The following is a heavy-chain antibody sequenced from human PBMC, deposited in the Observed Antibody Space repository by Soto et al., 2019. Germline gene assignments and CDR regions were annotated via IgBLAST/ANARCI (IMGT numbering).Heavy chain of an antibody. CDR3: ARHIPSGYNDAFDI. Sequence: QITLKESGPTLVKPTQTLTLTCTFSGFSLSTSGVGVGWIRQPPGKALEWVTLIYWDDDKRYSPSLKSRITITKDTSKSQVVLTMSNMDPVDTGTYYCARHIPSGYNDAFDIGGQGTMVTVSS. CDR1: GFSLSTSGVG. J-gene: IGHJ3*02. CDR2: IYWDDDK. D-gene: IGHD3-9*01. V-gene: IGHV2-5*02.